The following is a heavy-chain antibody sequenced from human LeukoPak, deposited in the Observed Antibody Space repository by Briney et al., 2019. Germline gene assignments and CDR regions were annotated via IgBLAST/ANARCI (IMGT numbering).Heavy chain of an antibody. Sequence: SETLSLTCTVSGGSISSGNDYWSWIRQPAGKELEWIGRIYTSGSTNYNPSLKSRVTISVDTSKNQFSLKLSSVTAADTAVYYCARDTSSTWYFYAFDIWGQGTMVTVSS. D-gene: IGHD6-13*01. CDR2: IYTSGST. V-gene: IGHV4-61*02. CDR3: ARDTSSTWYFYAFDI. J-gene: IGHJ3*02. CDR1: GGSISSGNDY.